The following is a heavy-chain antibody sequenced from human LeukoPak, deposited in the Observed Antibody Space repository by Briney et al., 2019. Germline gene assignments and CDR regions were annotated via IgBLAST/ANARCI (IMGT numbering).Heavy chain of an antibody. V-gene: IGHV1-18*01. CDR1: GYTFTSYG. J-gene: IGHJ5*02. D-gene: IGHD2-2*01. CDR2: ISAYNCNT. Sequence: ASVKVSCKASGYTFTSYGISWVRQAPGQGLEWMGWISAYNCNTNYAQKLQGRVTMTTDTSTSTAYMELRSLRSDDTAVYYCARDPTQALSCSSTSCYNWFDPWGQGTLVTVSS. CDR3: ARDPTQALSCSSTSCYNWFDP.